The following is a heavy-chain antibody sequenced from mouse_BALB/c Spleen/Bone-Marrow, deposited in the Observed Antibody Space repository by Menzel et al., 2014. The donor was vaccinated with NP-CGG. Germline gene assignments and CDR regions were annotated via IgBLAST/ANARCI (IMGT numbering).Heavy chain of an antibody. CDR2: IYPGDGDT. V-gene: IGHV1-82*01. Sequence: VQLQESGPELVKPGASVKISCKASGYAFGISWMNWVKQRPGQGLEWIGRIYPGDGDTYYNGQFKGKATPTADKSSSTAYMQLSSLTSVDSAVYFCARSDGYRAMDYWGQGTSVTVSS. J-gene: IGHJ4*01. D-gene: IGHD2-3*01. CDR1: GYAFGISW. CDR3: ARSDGYRAMDY.